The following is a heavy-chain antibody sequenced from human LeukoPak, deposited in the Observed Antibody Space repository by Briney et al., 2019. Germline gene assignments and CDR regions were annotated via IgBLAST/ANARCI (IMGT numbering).Heavy chain of an antibody. V-gene: IGHV4-34*01. D-gene: IGHD3-22*01. Sequence: SETLSLTCAVYGGSFSGYYWSWIRQPPGKGLEWIGEINHSGSTNYNPSLKSRVTISVDTSKNQFSLKLSSVTAADTAVYYCARVDYYDSSGYYYGGYAFDIWAKGQWSPSLQ. J-gene: IGHJ3*02. CDR2: INHSGST. CDR3: ARVDYYDSSGYYYGGYAFDI. CDR1: GGSFSGYY.